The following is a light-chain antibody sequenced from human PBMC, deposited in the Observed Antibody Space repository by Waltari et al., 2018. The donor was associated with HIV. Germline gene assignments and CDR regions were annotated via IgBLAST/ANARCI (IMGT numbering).Light chain of an antibody. CDR3: QHRSNRPL. Sequence: EIVLTQSPATLSLSPGERATLSCRASQSVSNYLAWYQQKPGQAPRLLIFDASNRAAGIAAGFRGSGSGTDFTLTISSLEPEDFAVNYCQHRSNRPLFGQGTRLRLN. J-gene: IGKJ5*01. CDR2: DAS. V-gene: IGKV3-11*01. CDR1: QSVSNY.